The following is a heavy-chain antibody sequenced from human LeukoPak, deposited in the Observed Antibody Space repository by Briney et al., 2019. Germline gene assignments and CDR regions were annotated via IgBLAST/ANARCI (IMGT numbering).Heavy chain of an antibody. CDR2: IYPGDSDP. Sequence: GESLKISCKGSGYSFTSYWNGWVRQMPGKGLEWMGIIYPGDSDPRYSPSFQGQVTISADKSITTAYLQWSSLKASDTAMYYCARLGGSSWQAARYWGQGTLVTVSS. V-gene: IGHV5-51*01. CDR1: GYSFTSYW. J-gene: IGHJ4*02. D-gene: IGHD6-13*01. CDR3: ARLGGSSWQAARY.